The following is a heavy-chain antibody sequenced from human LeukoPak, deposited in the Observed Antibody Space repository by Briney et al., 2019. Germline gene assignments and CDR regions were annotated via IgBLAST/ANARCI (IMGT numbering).Heavy chain of an antibody. D-gene: IGHD7-27*01. CDR2: INHSGST. J-gene: IGHJ4*02. Sequence: TPSETLSLTCAVYGGSFSGYYWSWIRQPPGKGLEWIGEINHSGSTNYNPSLKSRVTISVDTSKNQFSLKLSSVTAADTAVYYCARLRPGYWGQGTLVTVSS. CDR1: GGSFSGYY. CDR3: ARLRPGY. V-gene: IGHV4-34*01.